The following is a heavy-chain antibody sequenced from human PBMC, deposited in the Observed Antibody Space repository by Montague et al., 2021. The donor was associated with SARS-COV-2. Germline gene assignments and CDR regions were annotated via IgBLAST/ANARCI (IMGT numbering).Heavy chain of an antibody. Sequence: SETLSLTCTVSGGSISSSNWRWIRHPQGTGLEWIWNITNSGSTNYNHSLKSRVTISVDTSKNHLTLRLSSVTAADAAVYYCAKFRRTQLLFGTLYDGMDVWGQGTTVTVSS. J-gene: IGHJ6*02. CDR3: AKFRRTQLLFGTLYDGMDV. CDR2: ITNSGST. D-gene: IGHD2-2*01. V-gene: IGHV4-59*13. CDR1: GGSISSSN.